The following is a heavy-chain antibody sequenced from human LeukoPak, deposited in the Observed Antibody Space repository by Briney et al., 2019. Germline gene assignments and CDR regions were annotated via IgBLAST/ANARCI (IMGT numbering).Heavy chain of an antibody. CDR3: AREAAAGKGDFDY. CDR1: GGTFSSYA. D-gene: IGHD6-13*01. Sequence: GASVKVSCKASGGTFSSYAISWVRQAPGQGLEWMGGIIPIFGTANYAQKFQGRVTITADESSSTAYMELSSLRSEDTAVYFCAREAAAGKGDFDYWGQGTLVTVSS. V-gene: IGHV1-69*13. CDR2: IIPIFGTA. J-gene: IGHJ4*02.